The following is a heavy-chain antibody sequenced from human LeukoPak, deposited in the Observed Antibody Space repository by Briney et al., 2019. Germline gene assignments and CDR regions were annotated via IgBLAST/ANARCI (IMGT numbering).Heavy chain of an antibody. CDR1: GASFSNDY. D-gene: IGHD3-3*01. V-gene: IGHV4-59*01. CDR2: IYHNGRT. Sequence: SETLSLTCTVSGASFSNDYWSWVRQAPGKGLEWIGYIYHNGRTNYSPSLKSRITMSVDTSQNQFSLKLTSVTAADTAVYYCARASEGIGYFDTWGRGSLVTVSS. CDR3: ARASEGIGYFDT. J-gene: IGHJ4*02.